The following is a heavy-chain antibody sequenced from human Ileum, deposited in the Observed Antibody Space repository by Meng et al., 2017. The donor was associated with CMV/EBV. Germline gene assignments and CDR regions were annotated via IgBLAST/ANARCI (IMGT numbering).Heavy chain of an antibody. V-gene: IGHV4-34*01. CDR3: ARGIQLWSRVEWFDP. Sequence: YGWSFSGYYWSWIRQPPGKGLEWIGEINHSGSTNYNPSLKSRVTISVDTSKNQFSLKLSSVTAADTAVYYCARGIQLWSRVEWFDPWGQGTLVTVSS. J-gene: IGHJ5*02. CDR1: GWSFSGYY. D-gene: IGHD5-18*01. CDR2: INHSGST.